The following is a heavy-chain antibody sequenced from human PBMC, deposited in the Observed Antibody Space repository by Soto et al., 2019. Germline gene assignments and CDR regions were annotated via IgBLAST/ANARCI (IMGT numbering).Heavy chain of an antibody. J-gene: IGHJ6*02. D-gene: IGHD2-2*01. Sequence: PSETLSLTXTVSGGSISSGDYYWSWIRQPPGKGLEWIGYIYYSGSTYYNPSLKSRVTISVDTSKNQFSLKLSSVTAADTAVYYCARGEYCSSTSCSPGYYYYGMDVWGQGTTVAVSS. CDR3: ARGEYCSSTSCSPGYYYYGMDV. CDR1: GGSISSGDYY. V-gene: IGHV4-30-4*01. CDR2: IYYSGST.